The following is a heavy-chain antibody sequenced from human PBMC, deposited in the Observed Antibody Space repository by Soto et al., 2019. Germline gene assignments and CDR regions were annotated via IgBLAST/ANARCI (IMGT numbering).Heavy chain of an antibody. J-gene: IGHJ3*01. D-gene: IGHD1-26*01. CDR2: ISASGGRT. Sequence: GGSLRLSCAASGFTFSSYAMSWFRQAPGKGLEWVSGISASGGRTYYADSVKGRFTISRDNSKNTMYLQMSSLRVEDTAVYKCAKDWDLLRAFDLWGQGTMVTVSS. CDR3: AKDWDLLRAFDL. V-gene: IGHV3-23*01. CDR1: GFTFSSYA.